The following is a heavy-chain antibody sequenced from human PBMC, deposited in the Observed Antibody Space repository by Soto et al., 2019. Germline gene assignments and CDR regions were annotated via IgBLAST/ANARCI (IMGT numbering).Heavy chain of an antibody. CDR2: IYYSGIT. CDR3: ASSPGYYFDY. V-gene: IGHV4-31*03. Sequence: TLSLTCTVSGGSIGSGGYYWSWIRQHPGKGLEWIGYIYYSGITYYNPSLKSRVTISVDTSKNQFSLKLSSVTAADTAVYYCASSPGYYFDYWGQGTLVTVSS. CDR1: GGSIGSGGYY. J-gene: IGHJ4*02.